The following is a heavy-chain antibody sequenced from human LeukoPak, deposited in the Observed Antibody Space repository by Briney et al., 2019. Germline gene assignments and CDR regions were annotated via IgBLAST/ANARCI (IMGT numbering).Heavy chain of an antibody. CDR1: GGSISSSSYY. J-gene: IGHJ4*02. V-gene: IGHV4-39*01. D-gene: IGHD3-22*01. Sequence: SETLSLTCTVSGGSISSSSYYWGWIRQSPGKGLEWIGSIYYSGSTHYNPSLKSRVTISVDTSKNQFSLKLSSVTAADTAVYYCARHNYYDSSANFDYWGQGTQVTVSS. CDR2: IYYSGST. CDR3: ARHNYYDSSANFDY.